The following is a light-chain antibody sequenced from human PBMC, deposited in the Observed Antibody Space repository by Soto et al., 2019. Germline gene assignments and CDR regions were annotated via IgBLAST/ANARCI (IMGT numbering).Light chain of an antibody. CDR1: QSVSSN. CDR3: QQHGKWPFT. V-gene: IGKV3-15*01. Sequence: EIVMTQSPATLSVSPGERATLSCRASQSVSSNLAWYQQKPGQAPRLLLYGASTRATGIAARLSGSGSGTEFTLTISSLQSDDGAVYYCQQHGKWPFTFGEGTKLDIK. J-gene: IGKJ2*01. CDR2: GAS.